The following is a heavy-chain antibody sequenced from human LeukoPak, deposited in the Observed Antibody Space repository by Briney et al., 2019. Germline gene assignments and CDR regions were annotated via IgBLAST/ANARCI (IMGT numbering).Heavy chain of an antibody. J-gene: IGHJ5*02. V-gene: IGHV3-48*03. CDR1: GFTFSSYE. Sequence: GGSLRLSCAASGFTFSSYEMNWVRQAPGKGLEWVSYISSRGSTIYYADSVKGRFTISRDNAKNSLYLQMNSLRAEDTAVYYCARVGFWSGYSPNWFDPWGKGTLVTVSS. D-gene: IGHD3-3*01. CDR2: ISSRGSTI. CDR3: ARVGFWSGYSPNWFDP.